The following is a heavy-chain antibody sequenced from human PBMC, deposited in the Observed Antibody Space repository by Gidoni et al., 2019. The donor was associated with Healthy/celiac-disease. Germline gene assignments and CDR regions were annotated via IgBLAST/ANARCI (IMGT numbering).Heavy chain of an antibody. J-gene: IGHJ6*02. CDR1: GGTFSSYA. V-gene: IGHV1-69*01. CDR3: ARGGVNKIFGVVTTSYGMDV. D-gene: IGHD3-3*01. Sequence: QVQLVQSGAEVKKPGSSVKVSCKASGGTFSSYAISWVRKSPGQGLEWRGGIILICGTANYEQKFQVRVTSTAEEATSTAYRELSSRRAEDTAVYYCARGGVNKIFGVVTTSYGMDVWGQGTTVTVSS. CDR2: IILICGTA.